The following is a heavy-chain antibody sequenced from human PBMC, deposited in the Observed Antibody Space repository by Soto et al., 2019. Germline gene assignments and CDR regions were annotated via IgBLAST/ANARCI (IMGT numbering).Heavy chain of an antibody. CDR2: INPSTGST. J-gene: IGHJ6*02. V-gene: IGHV1-46*01. CDR3: ARGSGSFIYGMDV. Sequence: GASVKVSCKASGYSFSTYFMHWVRQAPGQGLEWMGRINPSTGSTSYAQKFQGRVTMTRGTSTSTVYMELSSLRSEDTAVFYCARGSGSFIYGMDVWGQGTKVTVSS. D-gene: IGHD3-10*01. CDR1: GYSFSTYF.